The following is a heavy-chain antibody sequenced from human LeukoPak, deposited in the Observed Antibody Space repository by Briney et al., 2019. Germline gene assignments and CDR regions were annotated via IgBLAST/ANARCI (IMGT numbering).Heavy chain of an antibody. CDR3: ARDSFGVRGFDH. J-gene: IGHJ4*02. V-gene: IGHV1-46*01. Sequence: EASVTVSCTTSGYTFIHYYMHWVRQTSGEGFEWMGIVDPSGDIATYAQKFQGRVTLTTDTSTSTFYMELSSLRSEDTAIYYCARDSFGVRGFDHWGQGTPVTVSS. D-gene: IGHD3-10*01. CDR2: VDPSGDIA. CDR1: GYTFIHYY.